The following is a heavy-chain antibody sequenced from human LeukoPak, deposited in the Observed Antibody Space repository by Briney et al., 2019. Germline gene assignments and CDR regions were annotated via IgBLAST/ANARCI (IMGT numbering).Heavy chain of an antibody. Sequence: HPGGSLRLSCAASGFTFSSYEMNWVRQAPGKGLEWVSYISSSGSTIYYADSVKGRFTISRDNAKYSLYLQMNSLRAEDTAVYYCARENTIFGVVTGYYFDYWGQGTLVTVSS. CDR2: ISSSGSTI. V-gene: IGHV3-48*03. CDR3: ARENTIFGVVTGYYFDY. J-gene: IGHJ4*02. CDR1: GFTFSSYE. D-gene: IGHD3-3*01.